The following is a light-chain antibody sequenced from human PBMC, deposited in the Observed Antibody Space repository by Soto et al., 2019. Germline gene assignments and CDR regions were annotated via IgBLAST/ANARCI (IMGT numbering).Light chain of an antibody. CDR2: DAS. Sequence: DLQMTQSPSTLSASVGDRVTITCRASQSISNLLAWYQQKPGEAPKLLVFDASKLDNGVPSRFSGGGSATEFTLIINSLQPDDFATYYCQEYSNSVPWTFGQGTKVEI. J-gene: IGKJ1*01. CDR1: QSISNL. V-gene: IGKV1-5*01. CDR3: QEYSNSVPWT.